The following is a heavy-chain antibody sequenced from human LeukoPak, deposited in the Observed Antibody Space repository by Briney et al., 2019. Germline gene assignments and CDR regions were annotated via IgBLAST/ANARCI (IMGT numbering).Heavy chain of an antibody. D-gene: IGHD6-19*01. V-gene: IGHV4-39*01. J-gene: IGHJ1*01. CDR1: GGSISSSSYY. Sequence: SETLSLTCTVSGGSISSSSYYWGWIRQPPGKGLEWIGSIYYSVSTYYNPSLKSRVTISVDTSKNQFSLKLSSVTAAGTAVYYCARLERGGMAGTQHWGQGTLVTVSP. CDR3: ARLERGGMAGTQH. CDR2: IYYSVST.